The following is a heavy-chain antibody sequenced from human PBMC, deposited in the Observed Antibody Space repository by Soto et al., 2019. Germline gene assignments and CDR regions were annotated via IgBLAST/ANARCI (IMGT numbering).Heavy chain of an antibody. CDR2: ISYDGSNK. CDR1: GFTFSSYG. J-gene: IGHJ5*02. Sequence: GGSLRLSCAASGFTFSSYGMHWVRQAPGKGLEWVAVISYDGSNKYYADSVKGRFTISRDNSKNTLYLQMNSLRAEDTAVYYCAKEKAAAGTLYWFDPWGQGTLVTVSS. V-gene: IGHV3-30*18. CDR3: AKEKAAAGTLYWFDP. D-gene: IGHD6-13*01.